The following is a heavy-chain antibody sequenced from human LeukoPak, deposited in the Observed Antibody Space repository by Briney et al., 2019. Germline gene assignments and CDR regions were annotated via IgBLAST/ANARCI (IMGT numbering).Heavy chain of an antibody. CDR1: GFTFSSYD. D-gene: IGHD3-3*01. CDR2: ISGSGGST. J-gene: IGHJ4*02. CDR3: APNSWSGYHLFDY. V-gene: IGHV3-23*01. Sequence: GGSLRLSCAASGFTFSSYDTSWVRQAPGKGLEWVSGISGSGGSTYYADSVKGRFTISRDNAKNSLYLQMNSLRAEDTAVYYCAPNSWSGYHLFDYWGQGTLVTVSS.